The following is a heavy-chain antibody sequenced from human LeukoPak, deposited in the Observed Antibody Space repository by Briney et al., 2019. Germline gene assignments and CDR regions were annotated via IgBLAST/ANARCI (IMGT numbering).Heavy chain of an antibody. CDR2: IYYSGST. V-gene: IGHV4-59*12. J-gene: IGHJ4*02. CDR3: ASTSTTVTTLGY. D-gene: IGHD4-17*01. CDR1: GGSISTYY. Sequence: SETLSLTCTVSGGSISTYYWTWIRQPPGKGLEWIGYIYYSGSTNYNPSLKSRVTISVDTSKNQFSLKLSSVTAADTAVYYCASTSTTVTTLGYWGQGTLVTVSS.